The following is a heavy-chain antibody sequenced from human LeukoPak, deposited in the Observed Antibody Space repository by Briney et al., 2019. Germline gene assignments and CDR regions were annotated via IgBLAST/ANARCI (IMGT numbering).Heavy chain of an antibody. V-gene: IGHV3-30*18. J-gene: IGHJ4*02. Sequence: PGRSLRLSCAASGLTFNTYGMHWVRQAPGKGLEWVALISYDGSNKYYTDSVKGRFTISRDNSKDTVYLQMSSLRAEDTAVYYCSKGFGSYGIDFWGQGTLVTVSS. CDR2: ISYDGSNK. CDR3: SKGFGSYGIDF. D-gene: IGHD3-10*01. CDR1: GLTFNTYG.